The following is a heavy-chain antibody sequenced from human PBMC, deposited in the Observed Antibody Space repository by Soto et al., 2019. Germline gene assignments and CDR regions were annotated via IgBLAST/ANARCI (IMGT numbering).Heavy chain of an antibody. CDR3: ARARGGDSGDYASLFDR. Sequence: VQLQESGPGLVTPSQTLSLTCTVFGGSVSIGDYLWSWIRQRPWKGLEWIGYIHDSGKTYYNPSLKSRGTISLDTYKNKFSMKVTSMTAAETAVYFCARARGGDSGDYASLFDRWGQGNRVTVSS. D-gene: IGHD4-17*01. CDR2: IHDSGKT. V-gene: IGHV4-30-4*01. CDR1: GGSVSIGDYL. J-gene: IGHJ5*02.